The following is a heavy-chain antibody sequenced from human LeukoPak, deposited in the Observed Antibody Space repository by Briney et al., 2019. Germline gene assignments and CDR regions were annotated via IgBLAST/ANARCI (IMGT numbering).Heavy chain of an antibody. CDR1: GFTFDDYA. Sequence: PGGSLRLSCAASGFTFDDYAMHWVRQAPGKGLEWVSLISWDGGSTYYADSVKGRFTISRDNSKNSLYLQMNSLRAEDTALYYCAKDVRVRLIRGYSYGPYYFDYWGQGTLVTVSS. V-gene: IGHV3-43D*04. CDR3: AKDVRVRLIRGYSYGPYYFDY. CDR2: ISWDGGST. J-gene: IGHJ4*02. D-gene: IGHD5-18*01.